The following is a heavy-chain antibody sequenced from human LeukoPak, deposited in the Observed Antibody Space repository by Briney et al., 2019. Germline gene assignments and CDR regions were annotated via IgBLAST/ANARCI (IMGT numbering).Heavy chain of an antibody. J-gene: IGHJ4*02. V-gene: IGHV3-23*01. CDR2: ISGSGGST. Sequence: GGSLRLSCAASGFTFSSYAMSWVRQAPGKGLEWVSAISGSGGSTYHADSVKGRFTISRDNSKNTLYLQMNSLRAEDTAVYYCAKDDYYDSSGYYSLDYWGQGTLVTVSS. D-gene: IGHD3-22*01. CDR3: AKDDYYDSSGYYSLDY. CDR1: GFTFSSYA.